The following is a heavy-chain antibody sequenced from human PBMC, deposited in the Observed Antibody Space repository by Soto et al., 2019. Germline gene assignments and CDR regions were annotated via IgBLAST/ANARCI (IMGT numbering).Heavy chain of an antibody. J-gene: IGHJ6*02. Sequence: SETLSLTCAVYGGSFSGYYWSWIRQPPGKGLEWIGEINHSGSTNYNPSLKSRVTISVDTSKNQFSLKLSSVTAADTAVYYCARDRGCTNGVCYAVDYYYYGMDVWGQGTTVTVSS. V-gene: IGHV4-34*01. D-gene: IGHD2-8*01. CDR2: INHSGST. CDR3: ARDRGCTNGVCYAVDYYYYGMDV. CDR1: GGSFSGYY.